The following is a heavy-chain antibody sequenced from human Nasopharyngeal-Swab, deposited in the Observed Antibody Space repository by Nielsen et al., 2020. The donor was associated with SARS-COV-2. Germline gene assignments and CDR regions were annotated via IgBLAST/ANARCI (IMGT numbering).Heavy chain of an antibody. D-gene: IGHD1-26*01. CDR2: INPSNGVT. Sequence: ASVKVSCKASGYTFTGFYVRWVRQAPGQGLECLGRINPSNGVTIYAQKFQGRVTITRDTSNSTVDMELSRLGSDDTAVYYCVREGDNWEFDSWGQGTLVTVSS. V-gene: IGHV1-2*06. CDR1: GYTFTGFY. J-gene: IGHJ4*02. CDR3: VREGDNWEFDS.